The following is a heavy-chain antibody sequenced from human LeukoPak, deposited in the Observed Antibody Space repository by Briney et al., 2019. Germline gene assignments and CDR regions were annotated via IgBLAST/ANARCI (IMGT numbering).Heavy chain of an antibody. Sequence: QPGRSLRLSCAASGFTFSSYAMHWVRQAPGKGLEWVAVISYDGSNKYYADSVKGRFTISRDNAKNSLYLQMNSLRAEDTAVYYCASAGVYCRTTDCYAFDIWGQGTLVSVSS. CDR2: ISYDGSNK. D-gene: IGHD1-14*01. CDR3: ASAGVYCRTTDCYAFDI. J-gene: IGHJ3*02. CDR1: GFTFSSYA. V-gene: IGHV3-30-3*01.